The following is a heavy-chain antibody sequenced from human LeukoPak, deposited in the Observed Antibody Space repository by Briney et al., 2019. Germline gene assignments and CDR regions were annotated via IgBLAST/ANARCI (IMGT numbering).Heavy chain of an antibody. D-gene: IGHD6-13*01. CDR1: GGSISSGIYY. Sequence: SETLSLTCTVSGGSISSGIYYWGWIRQPPGKGLEWIGSIYYSGSTYYNPSLKSRVTISVDTSKNQFSLKLSSVTAADTAVYYCARSLAAAGTPRQYYFDYWGQGTLVTVSS. CDR3: ARSLAAAGTPRQYYFDY. J-gene: IGHJ4*02. V-gene: IGHV4-39*07. CDR2: IYYSGST.